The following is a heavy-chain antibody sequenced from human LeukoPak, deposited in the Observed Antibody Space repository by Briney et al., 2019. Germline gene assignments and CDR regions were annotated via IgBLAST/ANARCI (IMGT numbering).Heavy chain of an antibody. V-gene: IGHV4-59*01. CDR2: IYYSGST. J-gene: IGHJ4*02. CDR1: GGSIGSYY. Sequence: SETLSLTCTVSGGSIGSYYWSWIRQPPGKGLEWIGFIYYSGSTNYNPSLKSRVTISVDTSKNQFSLKVSSVTAADTAVYYCARDSQSGLRPYFDYWGQGTLVTVSS. D-gene: IGHD5-12*01. CDR3: ARDSQSGLRPYFDY.